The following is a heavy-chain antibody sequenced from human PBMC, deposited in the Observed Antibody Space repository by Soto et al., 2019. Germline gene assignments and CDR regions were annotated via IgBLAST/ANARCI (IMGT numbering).Heavy chain of an antibody. J-gene: IGHJ5*02. Sequence: ASVNVSCKVCVYSLTELSIHWVRQAPGKGLEWMGGFDPKDGKVVYAQTLAARVTMTEDTATDSVYMELESLTSEDTAVYHCATGRCVGRYCFDTWGPGILVTVSS. CDR2: FDPKDGKV. D-gene: IGHD2-21*01. CDR3: ATGRCVGRYCFDT. CDR1: VYSLTELS. V-gene: IGHV1-24*01.